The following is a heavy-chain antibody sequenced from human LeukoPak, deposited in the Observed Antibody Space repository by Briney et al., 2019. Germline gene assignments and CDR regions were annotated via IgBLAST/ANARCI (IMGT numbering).Heavy chain of an antibody. D-gene: IGHD6-13*01. CDR2: IWYDGSNK. Sequence: PGRSLRLSCAASGFTFSSYGMHWVRQAPGKGLEWVAVIWYDGSNKYYADSVKGRFTISRDNSKNTLYLQMNSLRAEDTAVYYCARDAGLYSEQLGGYYYYYMDVWGKGTTVTVSS. CDR1: GFTFSSYG. J-gene: IGHJ6*03. CDR3: ARDAGLYSEQLGGYYYYYMDV. V-gene: IGHV3-33*01.